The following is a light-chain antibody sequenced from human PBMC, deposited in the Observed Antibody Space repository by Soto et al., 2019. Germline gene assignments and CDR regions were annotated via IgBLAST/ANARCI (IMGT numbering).Light chain of an antibody. CDR1: QTISSW. CDR3: QHYNSYSEA. Sequence: IRVNKSPSTLAGSDRDRVTITCRASQTISSWLAWYQQKPGKAPKLLIYKASTLKSGVPSRFSGSGSGTEFTLTISSLQPDDFATYYCQHYNSYSEAFGQGTKVDIK. V-gene: IGKV1-5*03. CDR2: KAS. J-gene: IGKJ1*01.